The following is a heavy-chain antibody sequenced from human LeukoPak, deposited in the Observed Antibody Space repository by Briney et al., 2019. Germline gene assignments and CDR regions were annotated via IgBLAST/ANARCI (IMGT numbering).Heavy chain of an antibody. J-gene: IGHJ5*02. CDR3: ARTPYGRTWFDP. CDR1: GGSISTYY. CDR2: IYYSGST. Sequence: PSETLSLTCTVSGGSISTYYWSWIRQPPGKGLEWIGYIYYSGSTNYNPSLKSRVTTSVDTSKNQFSLKLSSVSAADTAVYYCARTPYGRTWFDPWGQGTLVTVSS. V-gene: IGHV4-59*08. D-gene: IGHD1-26*01.